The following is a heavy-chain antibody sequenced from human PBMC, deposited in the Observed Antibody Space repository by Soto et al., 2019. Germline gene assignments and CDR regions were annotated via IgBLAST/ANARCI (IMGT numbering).Heavy chain of an antibody. V-gene: IGHV3-21*01. J-gene: IGHJ4*02. CDR2: INGRGNYI. CDR1: GFTFSTYN. Sequence: GGSLRLSCAASGFTFSTYNMNWVRQAPGKGLEWVSSINGRGNYIYYEDSVKGRFTISRDNAKKSLYLQMNSLRAEDTAVYYCAREDGIVGATSAFDYWGQGTLVTVSS. CDR3: AREDGIVGATSAFDY. D-gene: IGHD1-26*01.